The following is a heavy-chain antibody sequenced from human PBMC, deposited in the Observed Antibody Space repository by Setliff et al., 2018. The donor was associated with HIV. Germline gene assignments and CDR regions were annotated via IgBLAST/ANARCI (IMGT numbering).Heavy chain of an antibody. CDR3: ARDRGHQLGHLDY. D-gene: IGHD1-1*01. J-gene: IGHJ4*01. CDR2: ISGSGGVT. V-gene: IGHV3-23*01. Sequence: PGGSLRLSCAASGFAFSASAMSWVRQAPGKGLEWVTDISGSGGVTYYADSVKGRFTISRDNSKNTLYLQMNSLRVDDTAVYYCARDRGHQLGHLDYWGRGTLVTVSS. CDR1: GFAFSASA.